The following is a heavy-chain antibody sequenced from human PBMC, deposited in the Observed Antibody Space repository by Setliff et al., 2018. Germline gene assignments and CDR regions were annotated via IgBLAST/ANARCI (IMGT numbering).Heavy chain of an antibody. CDR2: IYPGDSDT. CDR3: ARRAVTAEYFQH. J-gene: IGHJ1*01. D-gene: IGHD4-17*01. Sequence: PGESLKISCKGSGYSFTTYWIGWVRQMPGKGLEWMGIIYPGDSDTRYSPSFQGQVTISADKSISTAYLQLRSLKASDTAIYYCARRAVTAEYFQHWGHGTLVTVSS. V-gene: IGHV5-51*01. CDR1: GYSFTTYW.